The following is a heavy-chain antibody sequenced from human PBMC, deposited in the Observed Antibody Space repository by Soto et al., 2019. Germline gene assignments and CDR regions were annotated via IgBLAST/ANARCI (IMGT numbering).Heavy chain of an antibody. CDR3: ATVSRSSQWELPRVFDY. J-gene: IGHJ4*02. V-gene: IGHV1-24*01. Sequence: ASVKVSCKVSGYTLTELSMHWVRQAPGKGLEWMGGFDPEDGETIYAQKFQGRVTMTEDTSTDTAYMELSSPRSEDTAVYYCATVSRSSQWELPRVFDYWGQGTLVTVSS. CDR2: FDPEDGET. CDR1: GYTLTELS. D-gene: IGHD1-26*01.